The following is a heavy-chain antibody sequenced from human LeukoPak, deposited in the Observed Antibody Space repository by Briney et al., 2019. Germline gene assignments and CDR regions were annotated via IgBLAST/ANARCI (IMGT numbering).Heavy chain of an antibody. CDR1: GFTFSSYA. V-gene: IGHV3-23*01. D-gene: IGHD6-19*01. CDR3: AHVSGLYSSGWAFDY. Sequence: GGSLRLSCAASGFTFSSYAMSWVHQAPGKGLEWVSAISGSGGSTYYADSVKGRFTISRDNSKNTLYLQMNSLRAEDTAVYYCAHVSGLYSSGWAFDYWGQGTLVTVSS. CDR2: ISGSGGST. J-gene: IGHJ4*02.